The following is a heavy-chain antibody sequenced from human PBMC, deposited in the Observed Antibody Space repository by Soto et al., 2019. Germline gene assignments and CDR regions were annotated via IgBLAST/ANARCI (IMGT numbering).Heavy chain of an antibody. CDR1: GFTFSNYW. D-gene: IGHD2-8*02. V-gene: IGHV3-7*01. CDR2: IKQDGSEK. CDR3: ARVYWNYLDY. J-gene: IGHJ4*02. Sequence: EVQLVESGGGLVEPGGSLRLSCAASGFTFSNYWMNWVRQAPGKGLEWVANIKQDGSEKYYVDSVKGRFTISRDNAKNSLYVQMNSLRAEDTAVYYCARVYWNYLDYWGQGTLVTVSS.